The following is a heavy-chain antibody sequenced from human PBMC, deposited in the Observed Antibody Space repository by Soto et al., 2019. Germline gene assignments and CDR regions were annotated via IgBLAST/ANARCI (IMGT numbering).Heavy chain of an antibody. CDR1: GCIVSDCA. V-gene: IGHV3-73*01. Sequence: GESLRLSCTASGCIVSDCAKNWARQASGKGQGLVGHSRSKSNSHATAYAASVRRGFTXXXXXXKXTXYXXXXSLXTEDTSVYYCTRDWDYAIDYWGQETLVTVPS. J-gene: IGHJ4*02. D-gene: IGHD1-7*01. CDR3: TRDWDYAIDY. CDR2: SRSKSNSHAT.